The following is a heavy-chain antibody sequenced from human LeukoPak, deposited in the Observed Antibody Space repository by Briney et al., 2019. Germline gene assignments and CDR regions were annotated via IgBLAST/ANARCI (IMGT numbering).Heavy chain of an antibody. CDR2: INPSGGST. CDR3: ARSMQQQPQDY. Sequence: ASVKVSCKASGYTFTSYYMHWVRQAPGQGLEWMGIINPSGGSTSYAQKFQGRVTMTRDMSTSTVYMELSSLRSEDTAVYYCARSMQQQPQDYWGQGTLVTVSS. D-gene: IGHD6-13*01. CDR1: GYTFTSYY. V-gene: IGHV1-46*01. J-gene: IGHJ4*02.